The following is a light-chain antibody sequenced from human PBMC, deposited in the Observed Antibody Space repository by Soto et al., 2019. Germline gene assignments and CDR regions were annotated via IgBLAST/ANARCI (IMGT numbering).Light chain of an antibody. Sequence: DIQMTQSPSTLSASVGDRVTITCRARQSISSGLAWYQQKPGKAPKLLSYKAYSLESGVPSRFSGSGSGTEFTLTISSLQPDDFATYYCQQYNSYSWTFGQGTKVEIK. J-gene: IGKJ1*01. CDR3: QQYNSYSWT. CDR2: KAY. V-gene: IGKV1-5*03. CDR1: QSISSG.